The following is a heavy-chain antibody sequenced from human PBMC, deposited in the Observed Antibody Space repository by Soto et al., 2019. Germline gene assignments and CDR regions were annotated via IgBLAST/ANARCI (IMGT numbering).Heavy chain of an antibody. V-gene: IGHV4-59*12. CDR2: IYYSEST. CDR3: ARAEAGLRKYNVYY. J-gene: IGHJ4*02. D-gene: IGHD6-19*01. Sequence: PSETLSLTCTVSGGSISSYYWSWIRQPPGKGLEWIGYIYYSESTNYNPSLNSRVTISVDTSKNQFSLTLSSVTAADTAVYYCARAEAGLRKYNVYYWGQGTLVTVPS. CDR1: GGSISSYY.